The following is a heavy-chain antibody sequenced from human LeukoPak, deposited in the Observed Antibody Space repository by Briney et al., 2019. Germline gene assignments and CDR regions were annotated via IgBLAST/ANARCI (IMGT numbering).Heavy chain of an antibody. CDR1: GFTFSSYG. V-gene: IGHV3-30*03. J-gene: IGHJ4*02. CDR2: ISYDGSNK. Sequence: GRSLRLSCAASGFTFSSYGMHWVRQAPGKGLEWVAVISYDGSNKYYADSVKGRFTISRDNSKNTLYLQMNSLRAGDTAVYYCALGAVFDYWGQGTLVTVSS. D-gene: IGHD1-26*01. CDR3: ALGAVFDY.